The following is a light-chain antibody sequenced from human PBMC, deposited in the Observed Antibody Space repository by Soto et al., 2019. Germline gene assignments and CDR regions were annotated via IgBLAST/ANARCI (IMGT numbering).Light chain of an antibody. CDR1: QSLQHSNGYNY. Sequence: DIVITQSPLSLPVTPGEPASISCRSSQSLQHSNGYNYLDWYFQKPGQSPQLLIYLASNRASGVPVRFSGSGSGTDFTLNISRVEAEDVGLYYCMQGVQMPPITFGQGTRLEIK. V-gene: IGKV2-28*01. J-gene: IGKJ5*01. CDR2: LAS. CDR3: MQGVQMPPIT.